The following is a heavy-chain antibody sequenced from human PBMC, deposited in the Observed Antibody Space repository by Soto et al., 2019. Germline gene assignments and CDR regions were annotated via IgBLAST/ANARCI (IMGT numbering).Heavy chain of an antibody. CDR1: GGSFSGYY. CDR2: INHSGST. J-gene: IGHJ6*03. CDR3: ARTGFTAYYYYYYMDF. Sequence: SETLSLTCAVYGGSFSGYYWSWIRQPPGKGLEWIGEINHSGSTNYNPSLKSRVTISVDTSKNQFSLKLSSVTAADTAVYYCARTGFTAYYYYYYMDFWGQGTTVTVAS. V-gene: IGHV4-34*01.